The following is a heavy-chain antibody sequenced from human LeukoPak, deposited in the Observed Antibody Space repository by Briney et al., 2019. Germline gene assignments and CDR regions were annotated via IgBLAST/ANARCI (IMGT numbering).Heavy chain of an antibody. Sequence: SETLSLTCTVSGGSISSHYWSWIRQPPGKGLEWIGYIYYSGSTNYNPSLKSRVTISVDTSKNQFSLKLSSVTAADTAVYYCARVGGYWVLDYWGQGTLVTVSS. V-gene: IGHV4-59*11. CDR1: GGSISSHY. CDR2: IYYSGST. CDR3: ARVGGYWVLDY. J-gene: IGHJ4*02. D-gene: IGHD1-26*01.